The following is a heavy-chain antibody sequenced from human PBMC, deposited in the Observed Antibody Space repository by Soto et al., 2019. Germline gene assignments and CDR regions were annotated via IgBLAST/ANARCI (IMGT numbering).Heavy chain of an antibody. D-gene: IGHD3-3*01. J-gene: IGHJ4*02. CDR3: VREEGTLFVVVTRFDY. CDR2: VSSSSSTT. Sequence: EVQLVESGGGFVQPGGSLRLSCAGSGFTFSRHTMNWVRQAPGKGLEWLSSVSSSSSTTFYADSVKGRFTISRDNAKNSLDLQMNSLRAEDTALYYCVREEGTLFVVVTRFDYWGQGTLVTVSS. V-gene: IGHV3-48*01. CDR1: GFTFSRHT.